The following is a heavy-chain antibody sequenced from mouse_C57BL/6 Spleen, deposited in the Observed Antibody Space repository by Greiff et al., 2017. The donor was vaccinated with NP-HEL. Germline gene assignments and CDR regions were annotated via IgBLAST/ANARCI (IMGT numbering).Heavy chain of an antibody. CDR3: TNRQLRLLAWFAY. D-gene: IGHD3-2*02. CDR2: IDPETGGT. V-gene: IGHV1-15*01. Sequence: VQLQQSGAELVRPGASVTLSCKASGYTFTDYEMHWVKQTPVHGLEWIGAIDPETGGTAYNQKFKGKAILTADKSSSTAYMELRSLTSEDSAVYYCTNRQLRLLAWFAYWGQGTLVTVSA. CDR1: GYTFTDYE. J-gene: IGHJ3*01.